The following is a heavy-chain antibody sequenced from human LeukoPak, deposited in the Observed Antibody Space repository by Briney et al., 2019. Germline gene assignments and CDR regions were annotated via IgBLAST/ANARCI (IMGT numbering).Heavy chain of an antibody. Sequence: GESLKISCKGSGYSFTSYWIGWVRQMPGKGLEWMGIIYPGDSDTRYSPSFQGQVTISADKSISTAYLQWSSLKASDTAVYYCARSGDLNSGSYSEIDYWGQGTLVTVSS. CDR2: IYPGDSDT. CDR3: ARSGDLNSGSYSEIDY. J-gene: IGHJ4*02. CDR1: GYSFTSYW. D-gene: IGHD1-26*01. V-gene: IGHV5-51*01.